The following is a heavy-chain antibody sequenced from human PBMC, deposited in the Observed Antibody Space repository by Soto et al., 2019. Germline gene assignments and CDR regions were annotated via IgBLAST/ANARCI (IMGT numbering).Heavy chain of an antibody. CDR1: GYTFTHFY. D-gene: IGHD3-9*01. V-gene: IGHV1-18*01. CDR2: ISPHNFNT. CDR3: ARDEGGYDILTGYYKAHHFDY. Sequence: QVQLVQSGAEVKKPRDSVKVSCSASGYTFTHFYITWVRQAPGQGLEWMGAISPHNFNTNFAQKFQGRVTLTTDTSTSTAYMELRSLRSDDTAVYYCARDEGGYDILTGYYKAHHFDYWGQGVLVTVSS. J-gene: IGHJ4*02.